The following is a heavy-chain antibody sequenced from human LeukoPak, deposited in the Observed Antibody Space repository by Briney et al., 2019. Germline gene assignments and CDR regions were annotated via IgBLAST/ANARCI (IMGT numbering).Heavy chain of an antibody. CDR2: ISPSGGST. D-gene: IGHD2-15*01. V-gene: IGHV1-46*01. J-gene: IGHJ4*02. Sequence: ASVKVSCKAFGYTFTSNYMHWVRQAPGQGPEWMGVISPSGGSTTYAQKFQGRVTLTRDMSTSTDYLELSSLRSDDTAVYYCARFRGCSGGSCTPPYFDYWGQGTLVTVSS. CDR3: ARFRGCSGGSCTPPYFDY. CDR1: GYTFTSNY.